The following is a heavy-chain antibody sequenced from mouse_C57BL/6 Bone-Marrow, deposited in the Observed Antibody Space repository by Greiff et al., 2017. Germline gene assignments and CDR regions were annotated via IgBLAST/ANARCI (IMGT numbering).Heavy chain of an antibody. CDR3: ARSGIGYFDY. D-gene: IGHD3-1*01. CDR1: GYTFTSYW. V-gene: IGHV1-69*01. CDR2: IDPADSYT. Sequence: QVQLQQPGAELVMPGASVKLSCKASGYTFTSYWMHWVKQRPGQGLEWIGEIDPADSYTNYNQKIKGKSTLTVDKSSSTAYMQLSSLTSEDSAVYYCARSGIGYFDYWGQGTTLTVSS. J-gene: IGHJ2*01.